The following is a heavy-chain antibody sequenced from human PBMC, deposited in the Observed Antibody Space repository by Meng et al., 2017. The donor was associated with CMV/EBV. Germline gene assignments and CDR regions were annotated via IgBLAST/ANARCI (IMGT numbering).Heavy chain of an antibody. J-gene: IGHJ4*02. Sequence: SGYTFHSYGISWVRQAPGQGLEWMGWISAYNGNTNYAQKLQGRVTMTTDTSTSTAYMELRSLRSDDTAVYYCARGGGYSSGWHEPRVWGQGTLVTVSS. CDR1: GYTFHSYG. CDR3: ARGGGYSSGWHEPRV. CDR2: ISAYNGNT. D-gene: IGHD6-25*01. V-gene: IGHV1-18*01.